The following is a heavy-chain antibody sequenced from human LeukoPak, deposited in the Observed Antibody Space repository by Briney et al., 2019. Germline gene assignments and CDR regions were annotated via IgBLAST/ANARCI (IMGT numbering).Heavy chain of an antibody. D-gene: IGHD6-19*01. CDR1: GYSFTTYW. Sequence: GESLKISCRGSGYSFTTYWIGWVRQMPGKGLEWMGIIYPGDSDTRYSPSFQGQVTMSADKSINTAYLQWSSLKASDTAMYYCARVGLSPVAGQNWGQGTLVIVS. CDR2: IYPGDSDT. V-gene: IGHV5-51*01. J-gene: IGHJ4*02. CDR3: ARVGLSPVAGQN.